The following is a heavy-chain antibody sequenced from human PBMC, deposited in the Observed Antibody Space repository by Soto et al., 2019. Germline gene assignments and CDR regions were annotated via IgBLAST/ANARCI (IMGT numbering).Heavy chain of an antibody. CDR3: ARVSTTNYFDY. V-gene: IGHV3-30*03. J-gene: IGHJ4*02. CDR1: GFTFSSYG. Sequence: GGSLRLSCAASGFTFSSYGMHWVRQAPGKGLEWVAVISYDGSNKYYADSVKGRFTISRDNAKNTLYLQMNSLRAEDTALYYCARVSTTNYFDYWGQGTPVTVSS. CDR2: ISYDGSNK.